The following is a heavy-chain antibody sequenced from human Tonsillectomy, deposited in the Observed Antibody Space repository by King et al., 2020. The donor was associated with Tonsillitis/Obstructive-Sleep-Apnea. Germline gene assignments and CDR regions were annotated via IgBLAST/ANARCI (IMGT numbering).Heavy chain of an antibody. D-gene: IGHD2-21*02. CDR3: ARWGGGDYDAFDI. J-gene: IGHJ3*02. Sequence: QLQESGPGLVKPSETLSLTCTVSGGSISSYYWSWIRQPPGKGLEWIGYIYYSGSTNYNPSPKSRVTISVDTSKNQFSLKLSSVTAADTAVYYCARWGGGDYDAFDIWGQGTMVTVSS. CDR2: IYYSGST. CDR1: GGSISSYY. V-gene: IGHV4-59*01.